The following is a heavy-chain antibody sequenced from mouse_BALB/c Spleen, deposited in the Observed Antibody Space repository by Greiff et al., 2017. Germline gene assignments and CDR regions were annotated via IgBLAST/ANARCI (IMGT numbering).Heavy chain of an antibody. CDR3: ARDESYYGSSYGFAY. J-gene: IGHJ3*01. CDR2: IWAGGST. CDR1: GFSLTSYG. Sequence: VQLQESGPGLVAPSQSLSITCTVSGFSLTSYGVHWVRQPPGKGLEWLGVIWAGGSTNYNSALMSRLSISKDNSKSQVFLKMNSLQTDDTAMYYCARDESYYGSSYGFAYWGQGTLVTVSA. D-gene: IGHD1-1*01. V-gene: IGHV2-9*02.